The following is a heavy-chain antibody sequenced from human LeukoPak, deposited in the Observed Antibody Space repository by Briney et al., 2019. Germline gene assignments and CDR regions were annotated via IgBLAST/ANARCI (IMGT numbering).Heavy chain of an antibody. D-gene: IGHD3-3*01. CDR2: IYYSGST. CDR3: ASPYYDFWSGYYGYYGMDV. CDR1: GGSISSGGYY. V-gene: IGHV4-31*03. J-gene: IGHJ6*02. Sequence: PSETLSLTCTVSGGSISSGGYYWSWIRQHPGKGLEWIGYIYYSGSTYYNPSLKSRVTISVDTSKNQFSLKLSSVTAADTAVYYCASPYYDFWSGYYGYYGMDVWGQGTTVTVSS.